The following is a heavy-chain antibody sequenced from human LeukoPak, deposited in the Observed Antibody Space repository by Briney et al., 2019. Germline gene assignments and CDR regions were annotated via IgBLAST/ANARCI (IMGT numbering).Heavy chain of an antibody. Sequence: NAGGSLRLSCAASGFTFRDYYMHWVRQAPGKGLEWISYISNNGDTIYYADSVKGRFTISRDNAKNSLFLQMNSLSAEDTAVYYCARGYYDSSGYSRFDYWGQGTLVTVSS. CDR2: ISNNGDTI. V-gene: IGHV3-11*01. CDR1: GFTFRDYY. J-gene: IGHJ4*02. CDR3: ARGYYDSSGYSRFDY. D-gene: IGHD3-22*01.